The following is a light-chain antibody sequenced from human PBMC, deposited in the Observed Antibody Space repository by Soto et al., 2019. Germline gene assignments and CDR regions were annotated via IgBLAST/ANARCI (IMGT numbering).Light chain of an antibody. CDR1: QTISSW. Sequence: DIQMTQSPSTLSGSVGDRVTITCRASQTISSWLAWYQQKPGKAPKLLIYKASTLNSGVPSRFICSGAGTECTRSVSRLEPEDVSVDYCQQYADSPLTFGGGTKVDIK. V-gene: IGKV1-5*03. CDR2: KAS. CDR3: QQYADSPLT. J-gene: IGKJ4*01.